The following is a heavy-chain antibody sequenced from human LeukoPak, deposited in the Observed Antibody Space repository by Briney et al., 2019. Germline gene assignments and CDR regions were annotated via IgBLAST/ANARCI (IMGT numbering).Heavy chain of an antibody. CDR1: GGSFSGYY. CDR2: INHSGST. V-gene: IGHV4-34*01. Sequence: SDTLSLTCAVYGGSFSGYYWSWLRQPPGKGLEWIGEINHSGSTNYNPSLKSRVTISVDTSKNQFSLKVSSVTASDTAVYYCARSDYGDYEGQYYFDYWGQGTLVTVSS. CDR3: ARSDYGDYEGQYYFDY. J-gene: IGHJ4*02. D-gene: IGHD4-17*01.